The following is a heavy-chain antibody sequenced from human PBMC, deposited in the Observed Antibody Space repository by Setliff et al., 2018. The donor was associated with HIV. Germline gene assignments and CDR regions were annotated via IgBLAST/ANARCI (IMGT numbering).Heavy chain of an antibody. CDR3: ARSRTSSGYYGVTGYGMDV. D-gene: IGHD3-22*01. CDR2: IYYSGST. J-gene: IGHJ6*02. CDR1: GDSISSDY. Sequence: SETLSLTCTVSGDSISSDYWSWIRQPPGKGLEWIGYIYYSGSTNYNPSLTSRVTISVATSKNQFSLKLNSVTTADTAVYYCARSRTSSGYYGVTGYGMDVWGQGTTVTVSS. V-gene: IGHV4-59*01.